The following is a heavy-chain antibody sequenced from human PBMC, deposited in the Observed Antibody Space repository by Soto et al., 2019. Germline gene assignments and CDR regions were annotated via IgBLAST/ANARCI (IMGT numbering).Heavy chain of an antibody. D-gene: IGHD3-22*01. CDR3: AKVGMDYDSSGYPFDY. J-gene: IGHJ4*02. CDR1: GFTFSSNP. Sequence: GGSLRLSCAASGFTFSSNPMSWSRQAPGKGLEWVSAISGSGGSTYYADSVKGRFTISRDNSKNTLYLQMNSLRAEDTAVYYCAKVGMDYDSSGYPFDYWGQGTLVTVSS. V-gene: IGHV3-23*01. CDR2: ISGSGGST.